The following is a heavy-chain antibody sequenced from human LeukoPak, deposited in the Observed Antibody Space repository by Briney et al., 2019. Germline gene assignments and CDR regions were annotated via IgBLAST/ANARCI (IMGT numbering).Heavy chain of an antibody. V-gene: IGHV4-39*02. Sequence: PSETLSLTCTVSGGSISSSSYYWGWIRQPPGRGLEWIGSIYYSGSTYHNPSLKSRVTISVDSAKNHYSLKLSSVTAADTAVYYCARVVVVAATRYFGMDVWGQGTTVTVSS. CDR2: IYYSGST. CDR1: GGSISSSSYY. CDR3: ARVVVVAATRYFGMDV. J-gene: IGHJ6*02. D-gene: IGHD6-19*01.